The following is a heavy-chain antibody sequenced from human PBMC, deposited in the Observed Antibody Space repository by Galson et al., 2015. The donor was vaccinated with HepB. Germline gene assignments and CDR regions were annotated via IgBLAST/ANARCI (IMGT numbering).Heavy chain of an antibody. D-gene: IGHD3-3*01. CDR3: ARYLYDFWSGYSPGVGAFDI. V-gene: IGHV1-46*01. CDR1: GYTFTSYY. CDR2: INPSGGST. Sequence: SVKVSCKASGYTFTSYYMHWVRQAPGQGLEWMGIINPSGGSTSYAQKFQGRVTMTRDTSTSTVYMELSSLRSEDTAVYYCARYLYDFWSGYSPGVGAFDIWGQGTMVTVSS. J-gene: IGHJ3*02.